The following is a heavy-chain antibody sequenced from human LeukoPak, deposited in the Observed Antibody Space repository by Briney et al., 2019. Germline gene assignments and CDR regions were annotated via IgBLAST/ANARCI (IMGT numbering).Heavy chain of an antibody. CDR3: ARAYSSSLDS. CDR2: ISAYNGNT. Sequence: ASVRVSCKASGYTFTSYNINWVRQATGQGLEWMGWISAYNGNTNYAQKLQGRVTMTTDTSTSTAYMELRSLRSDDTAVYYCARAYSSSLDSWGQGTLVTVSS. D-gene: IGHD6-6*01. V-gene: IGHV1-18*01. CDR1: GYTFTSYN. J-gene: IGHJ5*01.